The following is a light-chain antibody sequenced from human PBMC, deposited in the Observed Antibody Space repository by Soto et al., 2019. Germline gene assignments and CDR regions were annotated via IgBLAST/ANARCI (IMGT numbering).Light chain of an antibody. CDR3: QQYYSPAWT. J-gene: IGKJ1*01. CDR1: QSFLYSSNNKNY. CDR2: WAS. Sequence: DIVMTQSPDSLAVSLGERATINCKSSQSFLYSSNNKNYLAWYQQKPGQPPKLLIYWASTRESGVPDRFSGSGSGTDFTLTISSLQAEDVAVYYCQQYYSPAWTFGQGTKVEIK. V-gene: IGKV4-1*01.